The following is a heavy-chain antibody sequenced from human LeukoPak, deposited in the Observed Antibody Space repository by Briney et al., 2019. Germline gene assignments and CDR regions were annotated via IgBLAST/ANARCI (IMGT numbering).Heavy chain of an antibody. CDR3: ARGSVDTAMVRYDY. V-gene: IGHV1-69*13. CDR2: IIPIFGTA. J-gene: IGHJ4*02. CDR1: GGTFSSYA. Sequence: SVNVSCRASGGTFSSYAISWVRQAPGQGLEWMGGIIPIFGTANYAQKFQGRVTITADESTSTAYMELSSLRSEDTAVYYCARGSVDTAMVRYDYWGQGTLVTVSS. D-gene: IGHD5-18*01.